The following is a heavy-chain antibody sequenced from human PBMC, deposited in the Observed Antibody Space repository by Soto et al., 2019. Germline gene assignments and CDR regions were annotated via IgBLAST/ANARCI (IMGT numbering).Heavy chain of an antibody. CDR1: GYTFTGYY. J-gene: IGHJ4*02. V-gene: IGHV1-2*02. D-gene: IGHD3-10*01. Sequence: ASVKVSCKASGYTFTGYYMHWVRQAPGQGLEWLGWINTATGDTDSAQKFQGRVTMTRYTSISTAYLELSSLRADETAVYYCARDPIGGGTPYYCDFWGQGTLVTVSS. CDR2: INTATGDT. CDR3: ARDPIGGGTPYYCDF.